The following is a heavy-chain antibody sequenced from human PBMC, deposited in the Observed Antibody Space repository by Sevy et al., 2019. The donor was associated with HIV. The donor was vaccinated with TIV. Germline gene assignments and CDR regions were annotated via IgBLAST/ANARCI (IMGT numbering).Heavy chain of an antibody. CDR2: IIPIIGTV. J-gene: IGHJ4*02. CDR1: GGTFSSYG. CDR3: ARGGGKGWYYFDY. D-gene: IGHD6-19*01. Sequence: ASVKVSCKASGGTFSSYGISWVRQSPGQGLEWMGGIIPIIGTVNYAQKFQGRVTITADESTKTAYMELSSLGSEETAFYYGARGGGKGWYYFDYWGQETLVTVSS. V-gene: IGHV1-69*13.